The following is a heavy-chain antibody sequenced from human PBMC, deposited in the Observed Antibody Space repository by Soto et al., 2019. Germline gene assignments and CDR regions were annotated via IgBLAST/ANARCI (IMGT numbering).Heavy chain of an antibody. V-gene: IGHV4-59*08. Sequence: QVQLQESGPGLVKPSETLSLTCTVSGGSISSYYWSWIRQPPGKGLEWIGYIYYSGSTNYNPSLKSRVTISVDTSKNQFSLKLSSVTAAVTAVDYCARFNWYFDLWGRGTLVTVSS. J-gene: IGHJ2*01. CDR3: ARFNWYFDL. CDR1: GGSISSYY. CDR2: IYYSGST.